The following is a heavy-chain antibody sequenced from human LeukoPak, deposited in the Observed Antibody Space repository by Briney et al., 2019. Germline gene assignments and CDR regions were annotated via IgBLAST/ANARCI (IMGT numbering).Heavy chain of an antibody. CDR3: ARRAIYYRDWFAP. CDR1: GFVFSNSW. CDR2: INIDGSMV. D-gene: IGHD1-26*01. J-gene: IGHJ5*02. V-gene: IGHV3-74*01. Sequence: GGSLRLSCAASGFVFSNSWMYWVRQTPGKGLVWVSRINIDGSMVDYAGSVKGRFTISRDNAKDTLFLQMNSLRVDDTAVYYCARRAIYYRDWFAPWGQGVPVIVSS.